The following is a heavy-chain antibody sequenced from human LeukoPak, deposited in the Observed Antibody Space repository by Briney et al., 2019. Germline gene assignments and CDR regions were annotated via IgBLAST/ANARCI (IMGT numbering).Heavy chain of an antibody. CDR3: ARAAYDFWSGYTVDY. V-gene: IGHV4-59*01. CDR1: GGSISSYY. D-gene: IGHD3-3*01. J-gene: IGHJ4*02. CDR2: IYYSGST. Sequence: SETLSLTCTVSGGSISSYYWSWIRQPPGKGLEWIGYIYYSGSTNYNPSLKSRVTISVDTSKNQFSLKLSSVTAADTAVYYCARAAYDFWSGYTVDYWGQGTLVTVSS.